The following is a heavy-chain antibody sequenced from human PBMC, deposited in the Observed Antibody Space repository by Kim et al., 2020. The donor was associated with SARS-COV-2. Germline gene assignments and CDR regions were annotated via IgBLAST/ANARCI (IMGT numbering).Heavy chain of an antibody. J-gene: IGHJ4*02. Sequence: YSTEAVKGRITVSRDNSKNTVYLEMNSLRAEDTAVYYCARKAGCDYWGQGTLVTVSS. CDR3: ARKAGCDY. D-gene: IGHD6-19*01. V-gene: IGHV3-23*01.